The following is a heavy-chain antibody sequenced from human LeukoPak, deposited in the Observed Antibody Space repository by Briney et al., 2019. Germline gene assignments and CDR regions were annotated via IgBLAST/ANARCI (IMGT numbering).Heavy chain of an antibody. CDR3: VKVLYSNSWSGGPFDY. CDR2: ISSNGGST. D-gene: IGHD6-13*01. CDR1: GFTFSSYA. Sequence: SGGSLRLSCSASGFTFSSYAMHWVRQAPGKGLEYVSAISSNGGSTFYADSVKGRFIISRDNSKNTLYLQMSSLRPEDTAVHYCVKVLYSNSWSGGPFDYWGQGTLVTVSS. J-gene: IGHJ4*02. V-gene: IGHV3-64D*09.